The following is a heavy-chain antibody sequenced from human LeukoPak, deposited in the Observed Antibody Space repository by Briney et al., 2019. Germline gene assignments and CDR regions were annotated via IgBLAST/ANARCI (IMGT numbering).Heavy chain of an antibody. Sequence: SETLSLTCTVSGGSINSSSYFWGWIRQPPGKGLEWIGTIYYSGSPYYNPSLKSRVTISVDTSKTQFSLKLSSVTAADTAVYYCARQWYNWNSNNYFDSWGQGTLVTVSS. V-gene: IGHV4-39*01. D-gene: IGHD1-7*01. J-gene: IGHJ4*02. CDR2: IYYSGSP. CDR3: ARQWYNWNSNNYFDS. CDR1: GGSINSSSYF.